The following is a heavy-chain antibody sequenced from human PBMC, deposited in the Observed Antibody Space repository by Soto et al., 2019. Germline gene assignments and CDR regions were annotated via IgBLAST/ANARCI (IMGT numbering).Heavy chain of an antibody. CDR2: INPNNGAT. CDR3: ARVLTSVTTGELDP. Sequence: ASVKVSCKASGYSLIAYFIHWVRQAPGQGFEWVGWINPNNGATNIARKFQGRVTMTRDTSISTAYMEVSRLRSDDTAVFYCARVLTSVTTGELDPWGQGTLVTVSS. V-gene: IGHV1-2*02. J-gene: IGHJ5*02. CDR1: GYSLIAYF. D-gene: IGHD4-17*01.